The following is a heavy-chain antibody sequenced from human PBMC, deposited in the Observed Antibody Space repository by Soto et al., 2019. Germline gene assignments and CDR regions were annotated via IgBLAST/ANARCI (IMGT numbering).Heavy chain of an antibody. CDR3: AHRRAYGIGGSCYSIWFAP. CDR1: GFSLSTSGVG. CDR2: IYWAADK. J-gene: IGHJ5*02. Sequence: QITLKESGPTLVKPTQTLTLTCTFSGFSLSTSGVGVGWIRQPPGKALEWLALIYWAADKRYSPSLKSRLTLTKESPKNQAVLTMTNMDPVDTATYYCAHRRAYGIGGSCYSIWFAPWGQGTLVTVSS. D-gene: IGHD2-15*01. V-gene: IGHV2-5*02.